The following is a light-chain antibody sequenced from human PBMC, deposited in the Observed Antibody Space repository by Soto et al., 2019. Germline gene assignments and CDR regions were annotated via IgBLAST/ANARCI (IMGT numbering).Light chain of an antibody. CDR1: QSISSY. CDR3: QQSYNTPKT. J-gene: IGKJ1*01. Sequence: DIQMTQSPSSLSASVGDRVTITCRASQSISSYLNWYQQKPGKAPELLIYAASSLQSGDPSRFSGNGSGTDFTLSISSLQPEDFAAYYCQQSYNTPKTFGQETQVEIK. CDR2: AAS. V-gene: IGKV1-39*01.